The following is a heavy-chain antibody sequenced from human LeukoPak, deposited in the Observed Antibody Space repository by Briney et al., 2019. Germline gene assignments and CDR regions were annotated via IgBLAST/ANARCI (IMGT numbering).Heavy chain of an antibody. Sequence: SETLSLTCAVYGGSFSGYYWSWIRQPPGKGLEWIGEINHSGSTNYNPSLKSRVTISVDTSKNQFSLKLSSVTAADTAVYYCARGYGSGSYYYYYCGMDVWGQGTTVTVSS. CDR3: ARGYGSGSYYYYYCGMDV. J-gene: IGHJ6*02. CDR2: INHSGST. V-gene: IGHV4-34*01. CDR1: GGSFSGYY. D-gene: IGHD3-10*01.